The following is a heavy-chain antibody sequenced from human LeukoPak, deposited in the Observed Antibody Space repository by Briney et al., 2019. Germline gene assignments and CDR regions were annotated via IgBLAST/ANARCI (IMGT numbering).Heavy chain of an antibody. V-gene: IGHV3-23*01. Sequence: PGGSLRLSCATSGFPFNTYAMSWVRQAPGKGLEWVSGIGSSVDIHYADSVKGRFTISRDDSKSTVFLQMSSLRADDTAIYYCAKDRLHKNNIWDAFDVWGPGTLVTVSS. D-gene: IGHD2-21*02. CDR3: AKDRLHKNNIWDAFDV. J-gene: IGHJ3*01. CDR1: GFPFNTYA. CDR2: IGSSVDI.